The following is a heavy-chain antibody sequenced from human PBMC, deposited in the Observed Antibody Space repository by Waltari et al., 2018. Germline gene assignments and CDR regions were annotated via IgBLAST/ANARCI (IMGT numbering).Heavy chain of an antibody. CDR2: VKEEGSEK. CDR1: GFAFSTYW. J-gene: IGHJ4*02. V-gene: IGHV3-7*04. Sequence: EVQLVESGGNLVQPGGSLRLSCAASGFAFSTYWMSWVRQAPGKGLEWVANVKEEGSEKYEVDSLKGRVTISRDNAKNSLYLQMNSLRAEDTAVYFCARGRVDFAYWGQGTLVSVS. CDR3: ARGRVDFAY.